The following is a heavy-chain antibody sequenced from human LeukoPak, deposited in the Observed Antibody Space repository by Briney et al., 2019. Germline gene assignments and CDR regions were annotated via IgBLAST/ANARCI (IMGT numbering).Heavy chain of an antibody. Sequence: GGSLRLSCAASGFTFSSYSMNWVRQAPGMGLEWVSSISTSSIYIYYADSVKGRFTISRDNAKNSLYLQMNSLRAEDTAVYYCARELYSSSFHFDYWGQGTLVTVSS. CDR2: ISTSSIYI. D-gene: IGHD6-6*01. CDR3: ARELYSSSFHFDY. CDR1: GFTFSSYS. J-gene: IGHJ4*02. V-gene: IGHV3-21*01.